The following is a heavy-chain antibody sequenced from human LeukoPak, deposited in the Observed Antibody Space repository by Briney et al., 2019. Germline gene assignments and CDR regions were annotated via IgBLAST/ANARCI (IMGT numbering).Heavy chain of an antibody. J-gene: IGHJ5*02. V-gene: IGHV4-61*09. Sequence: TSQTLSLTCSVSGGSISSGNYYWSWIRQPAGKGLEWIGHIHTSGSTNYNPSLKSRVTISVDTSKNQFSLKLSSVTAADTAVYYCASFYGDHVYNWFDPWGQGTLVTVSS. CDR3: ASFYGDHVYNWFDP. D-gene: IGHD4-17*01. CDR1: GGSISSGNYY. CDR2: IHTSGST.